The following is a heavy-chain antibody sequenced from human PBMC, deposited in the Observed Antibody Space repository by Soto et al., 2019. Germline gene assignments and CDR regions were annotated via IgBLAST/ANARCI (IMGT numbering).Heavy chain of an antibody. V-gene: IGHV1-2*04. CDR1: GYTFTGYY. Sequence: ASVKVSCKASGYTFTGYYMHWVRQAPGQGLEWMGWINPNSGGTNYAQKFQGWVTMTRDTSISTAYMELSRLRSDDTAVYYCARTSAAGKYYYGMDVWGQGTTVTVSS. J-gene: IGHJ6*02. CDR2: INPNSGGT. D-gene: IGHD6-13*01. CDR3: ARTSAAGKYYYGMDV.